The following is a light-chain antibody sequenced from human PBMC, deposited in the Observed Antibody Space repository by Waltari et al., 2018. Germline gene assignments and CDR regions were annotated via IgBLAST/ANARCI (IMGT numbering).Light chain of an antibody. Sequence: DIQMTQSPSSLSASIGDRVTITCRASRNIGKYLNWYQQKPGKAPKLLIFGASTLQSAVPSRFSASGSGTHFTITSDSLLPEDFATYCCQQSSRTFGQGTKVESK. V-gene: IGKV1-39*01. J-gene: IGKJ1*01. CDR2: GAS. CDR1: RNIGKY. CDR3: QQSSRT.